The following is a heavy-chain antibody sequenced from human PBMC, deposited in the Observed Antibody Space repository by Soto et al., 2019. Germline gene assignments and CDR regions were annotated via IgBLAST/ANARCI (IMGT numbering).Heavy chain of an antibody. CDR2: ICGGNDISR. V-gene: IGHV3-23*05. CDR3: TKVPARKPRAFFDH. CDR1: GFNFSPYA. J-gene: IGHJ5*02. Sequence: EVQLSESGGGLVQPGGSLTLSCAASGFNFSPYAMSWVRQAPGRGLEWVSGICGGNDISRHYKDSVEGRFTISRDNSKNLLYLDMNNLRVEDTGVYYCTKVPARKPRAFFDHWGQGIMVTVSS.